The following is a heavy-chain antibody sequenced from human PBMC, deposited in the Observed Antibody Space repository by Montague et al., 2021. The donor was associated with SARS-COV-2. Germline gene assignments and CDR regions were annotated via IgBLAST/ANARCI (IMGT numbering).Heavy chain of an antibody. J-gene: IGHJ6*02. Sequence: SETLSLTCSVSGTSITSYYWNWIRQPPGKGLEWIGYISDCGSTNYSPSLKSRVTMSVGTSKNQMSLKLTSVTAADTAVYYCARGCLSYFGAGSHCYGMDVWGQGTTVTVSS. CDR1: GTSITSYY. CDR2: ISDCGST. D-gene: IGHD3-10*01. CDR3: ARGCLSYFGAGSHCYGMDV. V-gene: IGHV4-59*01.